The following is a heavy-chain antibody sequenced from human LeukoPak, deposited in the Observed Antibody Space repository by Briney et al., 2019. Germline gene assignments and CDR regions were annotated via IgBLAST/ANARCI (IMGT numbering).Heavy chain of an antibody. J-gene: IGHJ4*02. CDR3: ARLQGVSTFDY. D-gene: IGHD5/OR15-5a*01. Sequence: GGSLRLSCAASGFTFSSYWMHWVRQAPGKGLVWVSRINSDGSSTSYADSVKGRFTISRDNAKNTLYLQLNSLRAEDTAIYYCARLQGVSTFDYWGQGTLVTVSS. CDR2: INSDGSST. CDR1: GFTFSSYW. V-gene: IGHV3-74*01.